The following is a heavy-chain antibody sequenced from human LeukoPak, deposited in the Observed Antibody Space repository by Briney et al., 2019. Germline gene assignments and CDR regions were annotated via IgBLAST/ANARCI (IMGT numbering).Heavy chain of an antibody. Sequence: PSETLSLTCTVSGGSISSSYWSWIRQPPGKGLEWIGYIYYSGSTNYNPSFKSRVAISVDTSKNQFSLKLSSVTAADTAVYYCARGSRGMDFDYWGQGTLVTVSS. CDR2: IYYSGST. CDR3: ARGSRGMDFDY. CDR1: GGSISSSY. D-gene: IGHD2-8*01. J-gene: IGHJ4*02. V-gene: IGHV4-59*12.